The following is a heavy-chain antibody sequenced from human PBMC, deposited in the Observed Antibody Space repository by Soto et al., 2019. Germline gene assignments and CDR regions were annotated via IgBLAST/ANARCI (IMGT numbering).Heavy chain of an antibody. CDR2: ISGSGGST. J-gene: IGHJ1*01. CDR1: GFTFGSYA. Sequence: GGSLRLSCAASGFTFGSYAMSWVRQAPGKGLEWVSAISGSGGSTYYADSVKGRFTISRDNSKNTLYLQMNSLRAEDTAVYYCAKGPHRGWYVGYFQHWGQGTLVTVS. D-gene: IGHD6-19*01. CDR3: AKGPHRGWYVGYFQH. V-gene: IGHV3-23*01.